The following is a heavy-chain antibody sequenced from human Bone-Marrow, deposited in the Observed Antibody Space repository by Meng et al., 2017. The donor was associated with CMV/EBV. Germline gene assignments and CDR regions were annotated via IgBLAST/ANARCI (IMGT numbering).Heavy chain of an antibody. V-gene: IGHV6-1*01. Sequence: SQTLSLTCAIFGDSVSSNSVTWNWIRQSPSRGLEWLGRTYYRSKWYNDYAVSVKSRITINSDTSKNQFSLQLNSVTPEDTAMYYCTRDNRGDYYAMVVWGQGTTVTGSS. CDR1: GDSVSSNSVT. D-gene: IGHD3-10*01. CDR2: TYYRSKWYN. J-gene: IGHJ6*01. CDR3: TRDNRGDYYAMVV.